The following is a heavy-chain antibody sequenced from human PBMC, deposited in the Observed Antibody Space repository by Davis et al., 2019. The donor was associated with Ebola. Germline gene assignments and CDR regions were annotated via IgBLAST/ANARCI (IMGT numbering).Heavy chain of an antibody. D-gene: IGHD3-10*01. J-gene: IGHJ6*03. Sequence: GGSLRLSCAASGFTVSSNYMNWVRQAPGKGLEWVSVIYSGGSTYYADSVKGRFTISRDNSKNTLYLQMNSLRAEDTAVYYCARDLLWFGEAPGYYMDVWGKGTTVTVSS. CDR1: GFTVSSNY. V-gene: IGHV3-53*01. CDR2: IYSGGST. CDR3: ARDLLWFGEAPGYYMDV.